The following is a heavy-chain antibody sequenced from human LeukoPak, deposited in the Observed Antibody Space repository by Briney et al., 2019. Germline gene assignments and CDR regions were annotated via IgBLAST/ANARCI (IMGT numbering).Heavy chain of an antibody. CDR2: ISGSGGST. V-gene: IGHV3-23*01. CDR3: AKRYDFWSGDYGMDV. J-gene: IGHJ6*02. D-gene: IGHD3-3*01. Sequence: GGSLRLSCAASGFTFSSYAMGWVRQAPGKGLEWVSAISGSGGSTYYADSVKGRFTISRDNSKNTLYLQMNSLRAEDTAVYYCAKRYDFWSGDYGMDVWGQGTTVTVSS. CDR1: GFTFSSYA.